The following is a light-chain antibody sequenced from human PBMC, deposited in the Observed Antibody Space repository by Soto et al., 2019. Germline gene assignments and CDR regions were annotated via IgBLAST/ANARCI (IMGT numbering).Light chain of an antibody. CDR1: HSISTW. V-gene: IGKV1-5*01. CDR3: QQYNTYSPERT. Sequence: DVQMTQSPSTLSASVGDRVTITCRASHSISTWLAWYQQKPGKAPKLLIYAASTLQSGVPSRFSGSGSGTEFTLTISSLQPDDFATYYCQQYNTYSPERTFGQGTKVDIK. J-gene: IGKJ1*01. CDR2: AAS.